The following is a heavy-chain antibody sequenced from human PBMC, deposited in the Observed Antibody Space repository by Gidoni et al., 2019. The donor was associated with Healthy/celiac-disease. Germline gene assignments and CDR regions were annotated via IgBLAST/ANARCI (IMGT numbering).Heavy chain of an antibody. D-gene: IGHD3-10*01. CDR3: ARSITMVRGVIEFDY. V-gene: IGHV3-64*01. CDR1: GFTFSSYA. CDR2: ISSNGGST. Sequence: EVQLVESGGGLVQPGGSLRLSCAASGFTFSSYAMHWVRQAPGKGLEYVSAISSNGGSTYYANSVKGRFTISRDNSKNTLYLQMGSLRAEDMAVYYCARSITMVRGVIEFDYWGQGTLVTVSS. J-gene: IGHJ4*02.